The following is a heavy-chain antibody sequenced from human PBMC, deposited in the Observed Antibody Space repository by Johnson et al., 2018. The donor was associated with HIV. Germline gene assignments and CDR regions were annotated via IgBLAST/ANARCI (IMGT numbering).Heavy chain of an antibody. CDR2: ISYDGSNK. Sequence: QEKLVESGGGVVQPGRSLRLSCAASGFTFSSYAMHWVRQAPGKGLEWVAVISYDGSNKYYADSVKGRFTISRDNSKNTLYLQMNSLRAEDTAGYYCARGGWLEGAFDIWGQGTMVTVSS. J-gene: IGHJ3*02. D-gene: IGHD6-19*01. CDR1: GFTFSSYA. V-gene: IGHV3-30-3*01. CDR3: ARGGWLEGAFDI.